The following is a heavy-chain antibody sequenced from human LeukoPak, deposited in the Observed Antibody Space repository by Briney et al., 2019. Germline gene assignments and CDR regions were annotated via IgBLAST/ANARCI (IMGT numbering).Heavy chain of an antibody. V-gene: IGHV1-18*01. CDR2: ISAYNGNT. CDR1: GYTFTNYG. CDR3: ARTYYYDSSGYYYGHWFDP. Sequence: ASVKVSCRASGYTFTNYGISWVRQAPGQGLESMGWISAYNGNTNYAQKLQGRVTMTTETSTSTAYMELRSLRSDDTAIYYCARTYYYDSSGYYYGHWFDPWGQGTLVTVSS. D-gene: IGHD3-22*01. J-gene: IGHJ5*02.